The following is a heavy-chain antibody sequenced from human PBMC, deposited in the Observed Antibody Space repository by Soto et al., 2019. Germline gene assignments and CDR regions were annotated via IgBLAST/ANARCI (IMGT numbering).Heavy chain of an antibody. D-gene: IGHD2-21*02. Sequence: QVHLVESGGGVVQPGRSLRLSCAASGFTFSSYGMHWVRQAPGKGLEWVAAILSDGSNQYYADSVRGRFTISRDNSKNTLYLHMNSLRDEDPAVYYCEEVVVTAWGMGVWGQGAAVTVSS. CDR2: ILSDGSNQ. J-gene: IGHJ6*02. CDR3: EEVVVTAWGMGV. CDR1: GFTFSSYG. V-gene: IGHV3-30*18.